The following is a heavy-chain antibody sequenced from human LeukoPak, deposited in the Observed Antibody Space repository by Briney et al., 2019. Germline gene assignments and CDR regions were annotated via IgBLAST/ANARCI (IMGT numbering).Heavy chain of an antibody. D-gene: IGHD1-26*01. J-gene: IGHJ5*02. CDR3: ARAIVGATRVAWFDP. V-gene: IGHV4-39*07. Sequence: PSETLSLTCTVSGGSISSSSYCWGWIRQPPGKGLEWIGTIYYSGSTYYNPSLKSRVTISVDTSKNQFSLKLSSVTAADTAVYYCARAIVGATRVAWFDPWGQGTLVTVSS. CDR2: IYYSGST. CDR1: GGSISSSSYC.